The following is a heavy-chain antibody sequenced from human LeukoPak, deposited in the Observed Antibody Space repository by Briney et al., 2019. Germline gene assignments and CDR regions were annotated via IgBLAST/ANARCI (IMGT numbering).Heavy chain of an antibody. CDR3: ARAEWELLGDAFDI. CDR2: INPSGGST. Sequence: ASVKVSCKASGSTFTSNHIHWFGQPPGQGLEWTGIINPSGGSTSYAQKFQGRVTMTRDTSTSTVYMELSSLRSEDTAVYYCARAEWELLGDAFDIWGQGTMVTVSS. J-gene: IGHJ3*02. D-gene: IGHD1-26*01. CDR1: GSTFTSNH. V-gene: IGHV1-46*01.